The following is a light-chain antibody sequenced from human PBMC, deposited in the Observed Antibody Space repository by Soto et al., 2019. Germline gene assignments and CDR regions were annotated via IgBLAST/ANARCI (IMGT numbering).Light chain of an antibody. V-gene: IGLV2-11*01. Sequence: QPVLTQPRSVSGSPGQSVTISCTGTSSDVGAHNYVSWYQQHPGRAPKLMIFDVIKRPSGAPDRFSGSKSGNTASLIISGLQAEDEADYYCCSYAGNYISVFGTGTKVTVL. J-gene: IGLJ1*01. CDR2: DVI. CDR1: SSDVGAHNY. CDR3: CSYAGNYISV.